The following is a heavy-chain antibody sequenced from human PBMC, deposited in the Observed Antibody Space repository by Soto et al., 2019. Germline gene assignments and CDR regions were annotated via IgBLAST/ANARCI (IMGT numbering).Heavy chain of an antibody. D-gene: IGHD2-15*01. CDR1: GGFTSTNNW. Sequence: QLQLQESGPGLVRPSGTLSLTCAVSGGFTSTNNWWSWVRQPPGKGLEWIGDAYHSGSTEYNPSLKSRVSISVDKSKNQISLKLPSATAADTAVYYCARSPPSSSYGGSGTFDYWGQGTLVTVSS. CDR3: ARSPPSSSYGGSGTFDY. V-gene: IGHV4-4*02. CDR2: AYHSGST. J-gene: IGHJ4*02.